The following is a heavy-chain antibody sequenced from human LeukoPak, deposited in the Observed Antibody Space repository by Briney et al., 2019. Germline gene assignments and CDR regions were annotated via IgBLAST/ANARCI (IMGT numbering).Heavy chain of an antibody. CDR2: ISSKAFGATP. J-gene: IGHJ4*02. CDR1: GFSFGDYA. D-gene: IGHD4-17*01. V-gene: IGHV3-49*03. CDR3: TRNTVTVHFDY. Sequence: GGSLLLSCTSVGFSFGDYAVSWFRQAPGKGLEWVGYISSKAFGATPQYAPSVRGRFTISRDDSKSIAHLQMNSLKTEDTAVYYCTRNTVTVHFDYWGQGTPVTVSS.